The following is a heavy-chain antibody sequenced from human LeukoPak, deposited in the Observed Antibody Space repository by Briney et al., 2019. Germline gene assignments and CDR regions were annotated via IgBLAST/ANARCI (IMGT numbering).Heavy chain of an antibody. Sequence: SETLSLTCTVFGASVSGSPYYWGWIRQPPGKGLEWIGSIYSSGSTYYNASLQSRVTISIETSKNQISLRLNSVTAADTAIYYCAKSGGYGPIDYWGQGTLVTVSS. D-gene: IGHD1-26*01. J-gene: IGHJ4*02. V-gene: IGHV4-39*01. CDR2: IYSSGST. CDR1: GASVSGSPYY. CDR3: AKSGGYGPIDY.